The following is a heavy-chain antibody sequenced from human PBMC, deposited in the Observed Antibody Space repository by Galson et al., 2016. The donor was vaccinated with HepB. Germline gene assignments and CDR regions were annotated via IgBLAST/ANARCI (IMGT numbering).Heavy chain of an antibody. CDR2: IKSKTDGGTT. CDR3: RYGMDA. CDR1: GFTFSNAW. J-gene: IGHJ6*02. Sequence: SLRLSCAASGFTFSNAWMSWVRQAPGKGLEWVGRIKSKTDGGTTDYAAPVKGGFSISRDDSKNTLSLQMNSLKTEDTAVYYCRYGMDAWGQGTTVTVSS. V-gene: IGHV3-15*01.